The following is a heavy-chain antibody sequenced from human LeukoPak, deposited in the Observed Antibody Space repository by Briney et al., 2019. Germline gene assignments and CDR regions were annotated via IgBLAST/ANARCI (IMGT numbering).Heavy chain of an antibody. V-gene: IGHV3-30*18. D-gene: IGHD6-19*01. CDR1: GFTFSSHG. Sequence: PGGSLRLSCAASGFTFSSHGIHWVRQAPGKGLEWVAVISYAGSDKYYADSVKGRFTISRDNSKNTLYLQMNSLRAEDTAVYYCAKSSSGGWYLLGDAFDIWGQGTMVTVS. CDR3: AKSSSGGWYLLGDAFDI. J-gene: IGHJ3*02. CDR2: ISYAGSDK.